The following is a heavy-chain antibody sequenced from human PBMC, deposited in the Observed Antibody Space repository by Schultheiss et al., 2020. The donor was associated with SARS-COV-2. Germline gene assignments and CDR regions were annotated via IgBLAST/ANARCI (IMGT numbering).Heavy chain of an antibody. CDR2: FYYSGST. D-gene: IGHD6-19*01. V-gene: IGHV4-39*01. Sequence: SQTLSLTCTVSGGSISSSNFYWGWIRQSPGKGLEWIGSFYYSGSTYYNPSLKSRVTISVDTSKNQFSLKLSSVTAADTAVYYCARHADSVDAVAGRGEFDYWGQGTLVTVSS. CDR3: ARHADSVDAVAGRGEFDY. J-gene: IGHJ4*02. CDR1: GGSISSSNFY.